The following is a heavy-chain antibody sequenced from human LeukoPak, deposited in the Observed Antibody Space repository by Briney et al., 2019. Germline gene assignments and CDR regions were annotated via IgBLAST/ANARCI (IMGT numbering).Heavy chain of an antibody. CDR1: GFTFSDYW. V-gene: IGHV3-7*01. CDR2: IDQDGSLR. Sequence: GGSLRLSCAASGFTFSDYWMNWARQAPGKGLEWVANIDQDGSLRYYVDSVKGRFTISRDNAENSLYLQMNSLRAEDTAVYFCARDRGYCTSTNCYGFYYYMDVWGKGTTVTVSS. J-gene: IGHJ6*03. CDR3: ARDRGYCTSTNCYGFYYYMDV. D-gene: IGHD2-2*01.